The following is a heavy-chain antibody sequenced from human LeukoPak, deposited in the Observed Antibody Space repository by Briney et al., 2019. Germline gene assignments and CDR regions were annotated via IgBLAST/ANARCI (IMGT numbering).Heavy chain of an antibody. J-gene: IGHJ4*02. CDR1: GFIVSSNY. Sequence: GGSLRLSCAASGFIVSSNYMSWVRQAPGKGLEWVSVIYSGGSTYYADSVKGRFTISRDNSKNTLYLQMNSLRAEDTAVYYCARGYDSSGYYDTNFDYWGQGTLVTVSS. CDR3: ARGYDSSGYYDTNFDY. CDR2: IYSGGST. D-gene: IGHD3-22*01. V-gene: IGHV3-53*01.